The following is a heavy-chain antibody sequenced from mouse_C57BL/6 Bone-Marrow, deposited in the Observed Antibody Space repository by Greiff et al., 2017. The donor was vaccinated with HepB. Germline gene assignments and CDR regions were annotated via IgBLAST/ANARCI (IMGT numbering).Heavy chain of an antibody. D-gene: IGHD3-3*01. CDR2: IYPGDGDT. Sequence: LVESGAELVKPGASVKISCKASGYAFSSYWMNWVKQRPGKGLEWIGQIYPGDGDTNYNGKFKGKATLTADKSSSTAYMQLSSLTSEDSAVYFCARGGRGYYFDYWGQGTTLTVSS. V-gene: IGHV1-80*01. CDR3: ARGGRGYYFDY. CDR1: GYAFSSYW. J-gene: IGHJ2*01.